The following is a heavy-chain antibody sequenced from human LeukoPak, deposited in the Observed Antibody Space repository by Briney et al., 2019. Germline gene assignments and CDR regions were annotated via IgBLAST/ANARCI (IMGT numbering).Heavy chain of an antibody. CDR3: AIHHFLEWLGGP. D-gene: IGHD3-3*01. CDR2: ISGSRT. CDR1: GFTFSSYA. Sequence: GGSLRLSCAASGFTFSSYAMSWVRQAPGKGLEWVSTISGSRTYYADSEKGRFTISRDNSKNTLYLQMNSLRAEDTAVYYCAIHHFLEWLGGPWGQGTLVTVSS. V-gene: IGHV3-23*01. J-gene: IGHJ5*02.